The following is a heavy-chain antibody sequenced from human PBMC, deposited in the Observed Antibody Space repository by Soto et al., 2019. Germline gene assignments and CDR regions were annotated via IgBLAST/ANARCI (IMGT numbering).Heavy chain of an antibody. CDR1: GFTFSSYG. V-gene: IGHV3-33*01. CDR3: ARDQAGLEWELLPARGLDY. J-gene: IGHJ4*02. D-gene: IGHD1-26*01. Sequence: GGSLRLSCAASGFTFSSYGMHWVRQAPGKGLEWVAVIWYDGSNKYYADSVKGRFTISRDNSKNTLYLQMNSLRAEDTAVYYCARDQAGLEWELLPARGLDYWGQGTLVTVSS. CDR2: IWYDGSNK.